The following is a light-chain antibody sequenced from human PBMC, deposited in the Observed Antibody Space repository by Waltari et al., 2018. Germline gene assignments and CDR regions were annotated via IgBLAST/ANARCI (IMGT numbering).Light chain of an antibody. V-gene: IGKV4-1*01. Sequence: DIVMTQSPDTLSVSLGERATINCKSSPSIFYTSNNKKYLAWYQQKLGQPPKLLIYWASTRESGVPDRFSGSGSGTDFTLTISSLQAEDVAVYYCQQYYSSPFTFGGGTKVEIK. J-gene: IGKJ4*01. CDR1: PSIFYTSNNKKY. CDR2: WAS. CDR3: QQYYSSPFT.